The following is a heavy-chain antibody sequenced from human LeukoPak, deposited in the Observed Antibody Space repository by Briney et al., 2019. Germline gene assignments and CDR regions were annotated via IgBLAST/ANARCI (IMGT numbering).Heavy chain of an antibody. CDR2: ISGSGGST. J-gene: IGHJ4*02. CDR1: GFTFSSYA. V-gene: IGHV3-23*01. Sequence: GGSLRLSCAASGFTFSSYAMSWVRQAPGKGLEWVSAISGSGGSTYYADSVEGRFTISRDNSKNTLYLQMNSLRAEDTAVYYCAKAPVPYCGGDCLRVNYFDYWGQGTLVTVSS. D-gene: IGHD2-21*02. CDR3: AKAPVPYCGGDCLRVNYFDY.